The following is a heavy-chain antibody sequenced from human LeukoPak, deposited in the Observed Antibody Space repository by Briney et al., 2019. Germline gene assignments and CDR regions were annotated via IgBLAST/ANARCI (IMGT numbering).Heavy chain of an antibody. J-gene: IGHJ4*02. D-gene: IGHD1-26*01. CDR2: ISGSGGST. V-gene: IGHV3-23*01. CDR3: AKDKGPVGAILGGYFDY. CDR1: GFTFSSYA. Sequence: QPGGSLRLSCAASGFTFSSYAMSWVRQAPGKGLEWVSAISGSGGSTYYADSVKGRFTISRDNSKNTLYLQMNSLRAEDTAVYYCAKDKGPVGAILGGYFDYWGQGTLVTVSS.